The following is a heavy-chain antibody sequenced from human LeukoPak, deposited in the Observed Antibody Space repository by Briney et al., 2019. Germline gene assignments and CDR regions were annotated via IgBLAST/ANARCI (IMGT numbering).Heavy chain of an antibody. Sequence: GGSLRLSCAASGFTFDDYAMHWVRQAPGKGLEWVSGISWNSGSIGYADSVKGRFTISRDNAKNSLYLQMNSLRAEDTALYYCAKVGGATRDYWGQGTLVTVSS. CDR2: ISWNSGSI. V-gene: IGHV3-9*01. D-gene: IGHD1-26*01. CDR1: GFTFDDYA. CDR3: AKVGGATRDY. J-gene: IGHJ4*02.